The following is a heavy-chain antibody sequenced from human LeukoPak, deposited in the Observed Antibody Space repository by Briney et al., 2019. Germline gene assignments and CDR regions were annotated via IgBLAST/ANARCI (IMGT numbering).Heavy chain of an antibody. Sequence: ASVKVSCKASGYTFTSYAMNWVRQAPGQGLEWMGWINPSSGGTNYAQKFQGRVTMTRDTSISTAYMELSRLRSDDTAVYYCARVLRYFDWSKSPTYYYYYMDVWGKGTTVTVSS. D-gene: IGHD3-9*01. CDR2: INPSSGGT. CDR1: GYTFTSYA. J-gene: IGHJ6*03. V-gene: IGHV1-2*02. CDR3: ARVLRYFDWSKSPTYYYYYMDV.